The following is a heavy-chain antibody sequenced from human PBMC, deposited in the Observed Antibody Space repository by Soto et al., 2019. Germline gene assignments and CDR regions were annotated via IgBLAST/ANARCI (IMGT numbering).Heavy chain of an antibody. CDR3: ARVTVVNGWPSYDY. CDR1: GYTFTGYY. Sequence: QVQLVQSGAEVKKPGASVKVSCKASGYTFTGYYMHWVRQAPGQGLEWMGWINPNSGGTNYAQKFQGWVTMTRDTSISTTYMELSRLRSDDTAVYYCARVTVVNGWPSYDYWGQGTLVTVSS. V-gene: IGHV1-2*04. J-gene: IGHJ4*02. D-gene: IGHD3-22*01. CDR2: INPNSGGT.